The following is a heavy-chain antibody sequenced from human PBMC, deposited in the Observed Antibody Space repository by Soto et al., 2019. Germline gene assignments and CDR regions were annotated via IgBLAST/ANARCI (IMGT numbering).Heavy chain of an antibody. CDR1: VVSMSKFY. CDR3: VGYGSKTLRDCFEL. V-gene: IGHV4-4*07. D-gene: IGHD4-17*01. Sequence: ETLSLTCSFSVVSMSKFYWSCIRKTAGKGLEWMGRVYATGTSDYNPSLRSRIAMSVDISKKTFSLRLRSVTAADTGVYYCVGYGSKTLRDCFELWGQRILVTVS. J-gene: IGHJ5*02. CDR2: VYATGTS.